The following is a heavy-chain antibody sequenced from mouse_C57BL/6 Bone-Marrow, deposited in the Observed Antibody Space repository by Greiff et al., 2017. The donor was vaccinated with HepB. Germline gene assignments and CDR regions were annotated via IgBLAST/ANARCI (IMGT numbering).Heavy chain of an antibody. CDR3: AREGDYDGDYYAMDY. J-gene: IGHJ4*01. CDR2: INYDGSST. Sequence: EVQLVESEGGLVQPGSSMKLSCTASGFTFSDYYMAWVRQVPEKGLEWVANINYDGSSTYYLDSLKSRFIISRDNAKNILYLQMSSLKSEDTATYYCAREGDYDGDYYAMDYWGQGTSVTVSS. D-gene: IGHD2-4*01. CDR1: GFTFSDYY. V-gene: IGHV5-16*01.